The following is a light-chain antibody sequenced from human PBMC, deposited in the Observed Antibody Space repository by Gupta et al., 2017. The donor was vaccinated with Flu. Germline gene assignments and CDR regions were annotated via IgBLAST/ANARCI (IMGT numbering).Light chain of an antibody. J-gene: IGLJ2*01. CDR1: SSDVGGYNY. Sequence: VTISCTGTSSDVGGYNYVSWYQQHPGKAPKLMIFEVTKRPSGVPDRFSGSKSGNTASLTVSGLQAEDEADYYCSSYAGSNNHVVFGGGTKLTGL. V-gene: IGLV2-8*01. CDR2: EVT. CDR3: SSYAGSNNHVV.